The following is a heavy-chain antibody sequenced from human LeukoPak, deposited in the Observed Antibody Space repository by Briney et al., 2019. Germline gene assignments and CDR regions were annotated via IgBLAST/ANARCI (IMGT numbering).Heavy chain of an antibody. Sequence: SQTLSLTCTVSGGSISSGSYHWSWIRQPAGKGLEWIGRIYTSGSTNYNPSLKSRVTISVDTSKNQFSLRLSSVTAADTAVYYCARGFGYDILTGYYMDWGQGTLVTVSS. V-gene: IGHV4-61*02. CDR1: GGSISSGSYH. CDR2: IYTSGST. D-gene: IGHD3-9*01. CDR3: ARGFGYDILTGYYMD. J-gene: IGHJ4*02.